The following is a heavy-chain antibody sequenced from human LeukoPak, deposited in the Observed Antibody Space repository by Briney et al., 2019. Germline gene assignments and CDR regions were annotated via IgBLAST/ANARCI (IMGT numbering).Heavy chain of an antibody. CDR3: ARSRVNYGY. D-gene: IGHD4-11*01. CDR1: RYTFTSYD. J-gene: IGHJ4*02. Sequence: GASVKVSCKASRYTFTSYDINWVRQATGRGREWMGWMNPNSGNTGYAQKFQSRVTMTRNTSISTAYMELSSLRSEDTAVYYCARSRVNYGYWGQGTLVTVSS. CDR2: MNPNSGNT. V-gene: IGHV1-8*01.